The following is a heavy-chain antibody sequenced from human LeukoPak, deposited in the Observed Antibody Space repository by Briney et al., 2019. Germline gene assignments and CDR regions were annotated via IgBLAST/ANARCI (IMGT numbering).Heavy chain of an antibody. Sequence: PGGSLRLSCAASGFTFSSYAMSWVRQAPGKGLEWVSAISGSGASTYYADSVKGRFTISRDNSKNTLYLQMNSLRAEDTAVYYCATAGSSDYYAYFDYWGQGNLVTVSS. D-gene: IGHD3-22*01. CDR3: ATAGSSDYYAYFDY. V-gene: IGHV3-23*01. J-gene: IGHJ4*02. CDR1: GFTFSSYA. CDR2: ISGSGAST.